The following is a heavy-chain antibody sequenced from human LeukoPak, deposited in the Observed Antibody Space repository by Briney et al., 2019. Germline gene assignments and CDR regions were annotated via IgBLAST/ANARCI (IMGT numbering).Heavy chain of an antibody. CDR2: FDPEDGET. Sequence: GASVKVSCKVSGYTLTELSMHWVRQAPGKGLEWMGGFDPEDGETIYAQKFQGRVTMTRDTSTSTVYMELSSLRSEDTAVYYCARASYDFWSGYSRSWYFDLWGRGTLVTVSS. J-gene: IGHJ2*01. CDR3: ARASYDFWSGYSRSWYFDL. CDR1: GYTLTELS. D-gene: IGHD3-3*01. V-gene: IGHV1-24*01.